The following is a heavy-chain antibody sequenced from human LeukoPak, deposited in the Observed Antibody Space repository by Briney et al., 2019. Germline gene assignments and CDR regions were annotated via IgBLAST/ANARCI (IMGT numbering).Heavy chain of an antibody. J-gene: IGHJ4*02. Sequence: ALVKVSCKASGYTFTSNYIHWVRQAPGQGLEWMGMIYPRDGSTSYAQKFQGRVTVTRDTSTSTVHMELSGLRSEDTAVYYCARVQEGFAYWAREPWSPSPQ. V-gene: IGHV1-46*01. CDR2: IYPRDGST. CDR1: GYTFTSNY. CDR3: ARVQEGFAY.